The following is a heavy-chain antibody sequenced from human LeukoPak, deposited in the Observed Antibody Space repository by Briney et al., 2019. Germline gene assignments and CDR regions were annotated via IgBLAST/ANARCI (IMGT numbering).Heavy chain of an antibody. CDR1: GFIFPNAF. CDR2: ISSSGSTI. Sequence: SGGSLRLSCAASGFIFPNAFMNWVRQAPGKGLEWVSYISSSGSTIYYADSVKGRFTISRDNAKNSLYLQMNSLRAEDTAVYYCAGGRWLQLLYWGQGTLVTVSS. J-gene: IGHJ4*02. CDR3: AGGRWLQLLY. D-gene: IGHD5-24*01. V-gene: IGHV3-11*01.